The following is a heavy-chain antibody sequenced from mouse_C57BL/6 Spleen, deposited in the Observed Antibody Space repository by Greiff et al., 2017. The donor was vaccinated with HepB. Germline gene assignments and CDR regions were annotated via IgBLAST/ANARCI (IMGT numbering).Heavy chain of an antibody. CDR3: ARAYYDDDGAWFAY. D-gene: IGHD2-4*01. CDR2: ISYDGSN. J-gene: IGHJ3*01. V-gene: IGHV3-6*01. CDR1: GYSITSGYY. Sequence: ESGPGLVKPSQSLSLTCSVTGYSITSGYYWNWIRQFPGNKLEWMGYISYDGSNNYNPSLKNRISITRETSKNRFFLKLNSVTTEDTATYYCARAYYDDDGAWFAYGGQGTLVTVSA.